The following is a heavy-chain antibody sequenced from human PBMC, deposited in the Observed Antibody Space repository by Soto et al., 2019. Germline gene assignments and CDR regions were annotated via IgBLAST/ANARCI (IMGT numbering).Heavy chain of an antibody. J-gene: IGHJ6*02. Sequence: EVQLLESGGGLVQPGGSLRLSCAASGFAFSSYAMSWVRQAPGKGLDWVSGISGNGVSTYYADSVKGRFTISRDNSKNTLYLQMNSLRADDTAVYYCAKDRQVLLWFGESDYGMDVWGQGTTVTVSS. CDR2: ISGNGVST. CDR1: GFAFSSYA. CDR3: AKDRQVLLWFGESDYGMDV. D-gene: IGHD3-10*01. V-gene: IGHV3-23*01.